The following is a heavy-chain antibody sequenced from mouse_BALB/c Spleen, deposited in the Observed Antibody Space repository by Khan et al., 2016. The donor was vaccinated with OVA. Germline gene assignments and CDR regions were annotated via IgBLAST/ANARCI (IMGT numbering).Heavy chain of an antibody. CDR2: IWAGGST. J-gene: IGHJ4*01. CDR1: GFALTSYG. Sequence: QMQLEESGPGLVAPSQSLSITCTVSGFALTSYGVHWVRQPPGKGLEWLGVIWAGGSTNYNSALMSRLTISKDTSKSQVFLKMNSLQTDDTAMYYCARFHDGYYYNVDYWGQGTSVTVSS. CDR3: ARFHDGYYYNVDY. D-gene: IGHD2-3*01. V-gene: IGHV2-9*02.